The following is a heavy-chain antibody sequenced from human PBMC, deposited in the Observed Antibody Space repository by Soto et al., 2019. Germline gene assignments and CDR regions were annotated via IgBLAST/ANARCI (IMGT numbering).Heavy chain of an antibody. J-gene: IGHJ4*02. CDR2: ISYDGSNK. V-gene: IGHV3-30*18. Sequence: QVQLVESGGGVVQPGRSLRLSCAASGFTFSSYGMHWVRQAPGKGLEWVAVISYDGSNKYYADSVKGRFTIYRDNSKNTLYLQMNSLRAEDTAVYYCAKDTIREVIWFGAPIDYWGQGTLVTVSS. CDR3: AKDTIREVIWFGAPIDY. CDR1: GFTFSSYG. D-gene: IGHD3-10*01.